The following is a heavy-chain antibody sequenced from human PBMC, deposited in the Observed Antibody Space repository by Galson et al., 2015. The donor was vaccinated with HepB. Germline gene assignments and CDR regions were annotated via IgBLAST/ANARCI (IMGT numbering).Heavy chain of an antibody. CDR2: ISAYNGNT. J-gene: IGHJ5*02. V-gene: IGHV1-18*04. Sequence: SVKVSCKASGYTFTSYGISWVRQAPGQGLEWMGWISAYNGNTNYAQKLQGRDTMTTDTSTSTAYMELRSLRSDDTAVYYCARDMGRSGWNNWFDPWGQGTLVTVSS. CDR3: ARDMGRSGWNNWFDP. D-gene: IGHD6-19*01. CDR1: GYTFTSYG.